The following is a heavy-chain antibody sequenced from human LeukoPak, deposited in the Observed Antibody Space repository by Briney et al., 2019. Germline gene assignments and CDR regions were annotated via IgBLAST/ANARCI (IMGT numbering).Heavy chain of an antibody. V-gene: IGHV5-51*01. D-gene: IGHD2-21*02. CDR1: GYSFTSYW. J-gene: IGHJ5*02. CDR2: IYPGDSDT. CDR3: ARSPLAVTNWFDP. Sequence: GESLKISCQGSGYSFTSYWIGWVRQMPGKGLEWMGIIYPGDSDTRYSPSFQGQVTISADKSISTAYLQWSSLKASDTAMYYCARSPLAVTNWFDPWGQGTLVTVSS.